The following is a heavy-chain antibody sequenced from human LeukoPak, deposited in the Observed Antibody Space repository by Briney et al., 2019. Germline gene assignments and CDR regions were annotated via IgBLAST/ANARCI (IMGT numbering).Heavy chain of an antibody. Sequence: GGSLRLSCAASGFTFTNAWMNWVRQAPGKGLEWVGRIKSKTDGGTTDYAAPVKGRFTISRDDSKNTVYLQMNSLKTEDTALYYCTTENPIVGAKDAFDIWGQGTMVTVSS. CDR2: IKSKTDGGTT. D-gene: IGHD1-26*01. CDR3: TTENPIVGAKDAFDI. J-gene: IGHJ3*02. CDR1: GFTFTNAW. V-gene: IGHV3-15*01.